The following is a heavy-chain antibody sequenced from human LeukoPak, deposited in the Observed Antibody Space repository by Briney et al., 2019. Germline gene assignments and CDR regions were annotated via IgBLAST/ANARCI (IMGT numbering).Heavy chain of an antibody. D-gene: IGHD4/OR15-4a*01. Sequence: GGSLRLSCAASGFTLSSYAMTWVRQAPGKGLEWVSAISASGGSTYYADSVKGRFTISRDNSKNTLYLQMNSLRAEDTAVYYCARRAGAYSHPYDYWGQGTLVTVSS. CDR1: GFTLSSYA. CDR2: ISASGGST. CDR3: ARRAGAYSHPYDY. V-gene: IGHV3-23*01. J-gene: IGHJ4*02.